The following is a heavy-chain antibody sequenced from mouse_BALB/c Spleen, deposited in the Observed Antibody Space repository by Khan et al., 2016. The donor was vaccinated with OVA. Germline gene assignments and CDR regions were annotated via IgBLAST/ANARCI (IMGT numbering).Heavy chain of an antibody. CDR1: GFSLSRYN. CDR3: ARAYYRYDGYYAMDY. J-gene: IGHJ4*01. CDR2: IWGGGGT. D-gene: IGHD2-14*01. Sequence: QIQLVQSGPGLVAPSQSLSITCTVSGFSLSRYNIHWVRQPPGKGLEWLGMIWGGGGTDYNSTLKSRLNISKDNSKSQVFLKMNSLQTDDTAMYXCARAYYRYDGYYAMDYWGQGTSVTVSS. V-gene: IGHV2-6-4*01.